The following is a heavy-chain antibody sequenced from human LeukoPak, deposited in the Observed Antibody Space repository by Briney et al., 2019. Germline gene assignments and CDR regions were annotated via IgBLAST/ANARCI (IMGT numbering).Heavy chain of an antibody. CDR1: GFTFSNNW. J-gene: IGHJ4*02. CDR2: VKQDGSEK. D-gene: IGHD6-19*01. Sequence: GGSLRLSCAASGFTFSNNWMSWVRQAPGKGLEWVANVKQDGSEKYYADSVKGRFTISRDNAKNSLYMQMNSPRAEDTAVYYCARELAVTGPFDYWGQGTLVTVSS. CDR3: ARELAVTGPFDY. V-gene: IGHV3-7*01.